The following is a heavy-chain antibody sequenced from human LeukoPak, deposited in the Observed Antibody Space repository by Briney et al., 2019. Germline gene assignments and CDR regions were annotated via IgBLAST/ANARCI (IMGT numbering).Heavy chain of an antibody. D-gene: IGHD3-22*01. CDR2: IYYSGST. CDR3: ARSSEGRYYYDSSGFSYYYYYMDV. CDR1: GGSISSYY. J-gene: IGHJ6*03. Sequence: SETLSLTCTVSGGSISSYYWSWIRQPPGKGLEWIGYIYYSGSTYYNPSLRSRVTISVDTSKNQFSLKLSSVTAADTAVYYCARSSEGRYYYDSSGFSYYYYYMDVWGKGTTVTISS. V-gene: IGHV4-59*01.